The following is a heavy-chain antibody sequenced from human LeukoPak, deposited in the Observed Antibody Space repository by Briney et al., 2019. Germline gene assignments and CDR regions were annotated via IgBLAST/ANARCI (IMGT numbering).Heavy chain of an antibody. CDR2: INHSGST. J-gene: IGHJ4*02. CDR1: GGSFSGYY. V-gene: IGHV4-34*01. CDR3: ARRRIAARPVDY. D-gene: IGHD6-6*01. Sequence: SETLSLTCAVYGGSFSGYYWSWIRQPPGKGLEWIGEINHSGSTNYNPSLRSRVTISVDTSKNQFSLKLSSVTAADTAVYYCARRRIAARPVDYWGQGTLVTVSS.